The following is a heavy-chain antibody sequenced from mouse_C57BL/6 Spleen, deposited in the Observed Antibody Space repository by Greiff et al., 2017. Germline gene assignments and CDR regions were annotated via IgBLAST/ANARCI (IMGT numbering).Heavy chain of an antibody. Sequence: VKLMESGPGLVQPSQSLSITCTVSGFSLTSYGVHWVRQSPGKGLEWLGVIWDGGSTDYNAAFISRLSISKDNSKSQVFFKMNSLQADDTAIYYCARNYGGNYYAMDYWGQGTTVTVSS. CDR2: IWDGGST. D-gene: IGHD1-1*02. CDR1: GFSLTSYG. J-gene: IGHJ4*01. V-gene: IGHV2-2*01. CDR3: ARNYGGNYYAMDY.